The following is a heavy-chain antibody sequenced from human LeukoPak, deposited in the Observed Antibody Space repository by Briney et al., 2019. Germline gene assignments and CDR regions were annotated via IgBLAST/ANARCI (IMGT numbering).Heavy chain of an antibody. D-gene: IGHD3-3*01. Sequence: SETLSLTCAVYGGSFSGYYWSWIRQPPGKGLEWIGEINHSGSTNYNPSLKSRVTISVDTSKNQFSLKLSSVTAADTAVYYCARGLTIFGVRTFDYWGQGTLVTVPS. CDR1: GGSFSGYY. CDR3: ARGLTIFGVRTFDY. V-gene: IGHV4-34*01. CDR2: INHSGST. J-gene: IGHJ4*02.